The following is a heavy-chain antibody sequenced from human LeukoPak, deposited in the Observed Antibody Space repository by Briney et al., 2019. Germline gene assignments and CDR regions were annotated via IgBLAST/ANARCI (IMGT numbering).Heavy chain of an antibody. D-gene: IGHD2-15*01. CDR3: ARVRYCSGGSCYSGVLGYYYCGMDV. Sequence: GGSLRLSCAASGFTFSSYAMHWVRQAPGKGLEWVAVISHDGSNKYYADSVKGRFTISRDNSKNTLYLQMNSLRAEDTAVYYCARVRYCSGGSCYSGVLGYYYCGMDVWGKGTTVTVSS. CDR2: ISHDGSNK. V-gene: IGHV3-30*04. CDR1: GFTFSSYA. J-gene: IGHJ6*04.